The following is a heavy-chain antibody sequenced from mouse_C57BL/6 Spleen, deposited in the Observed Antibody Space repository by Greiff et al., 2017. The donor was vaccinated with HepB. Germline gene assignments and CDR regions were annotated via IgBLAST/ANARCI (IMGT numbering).Heavy chain of an antibody. CDR2: ISNLAYSI. D-gene: IGHD2-3*01. Sequence: EVKVVESGGGLVQPGGSLKLSCAASGFTFSDYGMAWVRQAPRKGPEWVAFISNLAYSIYYADTVTGRFTISRENAKNTLYLEMSSLRSEDTAMYYCARPRDDGYYDWYFDVWGTGTTVTVSS. J-gene: IGHJ1*03. V-gene: IGHV5-15*01. CDR1: GFTFSDYG. CDR3: ARPRDDGYYDWYFDV.